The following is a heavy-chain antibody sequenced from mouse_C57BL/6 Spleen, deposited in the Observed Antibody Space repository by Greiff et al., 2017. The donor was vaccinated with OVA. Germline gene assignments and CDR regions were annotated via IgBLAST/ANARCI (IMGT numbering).Heavy chain of an antibody. J-gene: IGHJ2*01. D-gene: IGHD6-2*01. Sequence: EVQLQQSGPELVKPGASVKMSCKASGYTFTDYNMHWVKQSHGKSLEWIGYINPNNGGTSYNPKFKGKATLTVTKSANTAYMELRSQTSEVSAVYYCAGSLPGYFDYWGQGTTLTVSS. CDR3: AGSLPGYFDY. CDR1: GYTFTDYN. CDR2: INPNNGGT. V-gene: IGHV1-22*01.